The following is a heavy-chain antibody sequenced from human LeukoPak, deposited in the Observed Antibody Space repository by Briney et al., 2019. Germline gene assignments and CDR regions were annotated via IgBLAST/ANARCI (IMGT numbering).Heavy chain of an antibody. CDR1: GFTFSTYW. CDR2: VKYDGSEK. D-gene: IGHD2-2*01. J-gene: IGHJ4*02. CDR3: AREDPYIVALPADGRYFDC. Sequence: GGSLRLSCAASGFTFSTYWMSWVRQAPGKGLEWVANVKYDGSEKDYVDSVNGRFTISRDNSKNTLYLQMNSLRGEDTAVYYCAREDPYIVALPADGRYFDCWGQGTLVAVSS. V-gene: IGHV3-7*01.